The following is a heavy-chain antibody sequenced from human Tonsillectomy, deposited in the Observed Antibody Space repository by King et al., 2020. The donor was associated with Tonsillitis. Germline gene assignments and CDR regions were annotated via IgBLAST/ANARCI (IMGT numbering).Heavy chain of an antibody. CDR2: INPSGGSD. Sequence: QLVQSGAEVKKPGASGKVSCKASGYTFSSYYIHWVRQAPGQGLEWMGIINPSGGSDTYAQKFQGRVTMTRDTSTSTVYMELSSLRSEDTAVFYCARSGTTMASAHFDYWGQGTLVTVSS. J-gene: IGHJ4*02. CDR3: ARSGTTMASAHFDY. CDR1: GYTFSSYY. D-gene: IGHD5-18*01. V-gene: IGHV1-46*03.